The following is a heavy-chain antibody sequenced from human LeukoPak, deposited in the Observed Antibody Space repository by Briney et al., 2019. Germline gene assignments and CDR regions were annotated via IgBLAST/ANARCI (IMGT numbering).Heavy chain of an antibody. CDR3: ARGGRAEWFRELSHYFDY. D-gene: IGHD3-10*01. V-gene: IGHV3-21*01. J-gene: IGHJ4*02. CDR1: GFTFSSYS. Sequence: GGSLRLSCAASGFTFSSYSMNWVRQAPGKGLEWVSCISSSSSYIYYADSVKGRFTISRDNAKNSLYLQMNSLRAEDTAVYYCARGGRAEWFRELSHYFDYWGQGTLVTVSS. CDR2: ISSSSSYI.